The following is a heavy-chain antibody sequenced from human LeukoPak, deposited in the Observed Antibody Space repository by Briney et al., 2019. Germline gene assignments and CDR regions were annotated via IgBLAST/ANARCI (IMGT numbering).Heavy chain of an antibody. CDR2: ISAYNGNT. Sequence: GASVKVSCKASGYTFTSYGISWVRQAPAQGREWMGWISAYNGNTNYAQKLQGRVTMTTDTSTRTAYMELRSLRSDDTAVYYCAAGRESHYYDSSGYSGYWGQGTLVTVSS. CDR3: AAGRESHYYDSSGYSGY. D-gene: IGHD3-22*01. CDR1: GYTFTSYG. V-gene: IGHV1-18*01. J-gene: IGHJ4*02.